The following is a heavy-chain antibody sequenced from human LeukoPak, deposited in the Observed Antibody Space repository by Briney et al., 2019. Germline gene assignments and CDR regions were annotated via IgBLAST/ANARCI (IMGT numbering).Heavy chain of an antibody. V-gene: IGHV3-23*01. CDR1: GFTFSSYA. D-gene: IGHD2-15*01. Sequence: PGGSLRLSCAASGFTFSSYAMSWVRQAPGKGLEWVSAISDSGGSTYYADSVKGRFTISRDNSKNTLYLQMNRLRAEDTAVYYCARDVGVVVVAATLAYWGQGTLVTVSS. CDR3: ARDVGVVVVAATLAY. J-gene: IGHJ4*02. CDR2: ISDSGGST.